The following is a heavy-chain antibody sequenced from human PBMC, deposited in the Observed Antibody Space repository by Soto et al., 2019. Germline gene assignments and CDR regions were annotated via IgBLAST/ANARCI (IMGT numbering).Heavy chain of an antibody. V-gene: IGHV1-18*01. CDR1: GYTFTSYG. Sequence: ASVKVSCKASGYTFTSYGISWVRQAPGQGLEWMGWISAYNGNTNYAQKLQGRVTTTTDTSTSTAYMELRSLRSDDTAVYYCAIDNYGDYALGYWGQGTLVTVSS. D-gene: IGHD4-17*01. CDR3: AIDNYGDYALGY. J-gene: IGHJ4*02. CDR2: ISAYNGNT.